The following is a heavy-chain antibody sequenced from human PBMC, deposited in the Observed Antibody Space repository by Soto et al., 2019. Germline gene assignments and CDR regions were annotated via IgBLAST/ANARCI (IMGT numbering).Heavy chain of an antibody. D-gene: IGHD3-22*01. J-gene: IGHJ4*02. V-gene: IGHV3-23*01. CDR1: GFTFRNQD. CDR3: AKDRQFRSYFVSSGCYNS. CDR2: ISGSGVIT. Sequence: EVQLLESGGGLVQPGGSLRLSCVASGFTFRNQDMRWVRQAPGKGLEWVSGISGSGVITYYADSVKGRFTISRDNSKNPLYLQMNSLRAEDTAVYYCAKDRQFRSYFVSSGCYNSWGQGTLVTVSS.